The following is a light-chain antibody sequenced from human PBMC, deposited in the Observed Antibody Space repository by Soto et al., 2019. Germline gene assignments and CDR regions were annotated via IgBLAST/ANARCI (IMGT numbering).Light chain of an antibody. Sequence: EIVMTQSPATLSVSPGERVTLSCRASQSVSSNLAWYQQKPGQAPRLLIYGASTRATGIPARFSGSGSGTDFTLTISRLEPEDFAVYYCQQYGGSPLYSFGQGTKVDVK. CDR2: GAS. V-gene: IGKV3-15*01. J-gene: IGKJ2*03. CDR3: QQYGGSPLYS. CDR1: QSVSSN.